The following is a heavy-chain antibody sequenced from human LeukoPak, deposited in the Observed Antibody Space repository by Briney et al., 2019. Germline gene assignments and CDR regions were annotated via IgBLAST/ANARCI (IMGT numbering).Heavy chain of an antibody. D-gene: IGHD3-22*01. J-gene: IGHJ4*02. CDR1: GFTFSSYA. V-gene: IGHV3-23*01. CDR3: AKDLNPIVVVITAIDY. CDR2: IGGSGGST. Sequence: GRSLRLSCAASGFTFSSYAMNWVRQAPGKGLEWVSGIGGSGGSTYYADSVKGRFTISRDNSKNTLYLQMNSLRAEDTAVYYCAKDLNPIVVVITAIDYWGQGTLVTVSS.